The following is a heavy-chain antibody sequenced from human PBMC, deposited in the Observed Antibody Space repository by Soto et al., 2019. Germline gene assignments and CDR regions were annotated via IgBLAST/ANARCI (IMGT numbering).Heavy chain of an antibody. V-gene: IGHV6-1*01. D-gene: IGHD3-10*01. CDR1: GDSVSSNSAG. Sequence: SQTLSLTCAISGDSVSSNSAGWNWIRQSPSRGLEWLGRTYYRSKWSNDYALSVKSRISINPDTSKNQFSLQLNSVSPEDTAVYYCARDSSHYSGSGSFFDYWGQGMLVTV. CDR2: TYYRSKWSN. J-gene: IGHJ4*02. CDR3: ARDSSHYSGSGSFFDY.